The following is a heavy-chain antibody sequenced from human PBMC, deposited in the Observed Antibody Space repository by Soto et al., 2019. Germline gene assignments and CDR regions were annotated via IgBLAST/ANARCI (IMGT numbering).Heavy chain of an antibody. CDR1: GGTFSSYA. D-gene: IGHD2-21*02. CDR2: IIPIFGTA. CDR3: ARDRPALLFTYYGMDV. V-gene: IGHV1-69*01. J-gene: IGHJ6*02. Sequence: QVQLVQSGAEVKKPGSSVKVSCKASGGTFSSYAISWVRQAPGQGLEWMGGIIPIFGTANYAQKFQGRVTMTADESTSTAYMDLSSRGSEDTAVYYCARDRPALLFTYYGMDVWGQGTTVTVSS.